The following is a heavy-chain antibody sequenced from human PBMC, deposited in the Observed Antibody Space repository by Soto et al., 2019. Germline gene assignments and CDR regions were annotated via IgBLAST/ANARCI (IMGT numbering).Heavy chain of an antibody. CDR1: GYTFTNYY. J-gene: IGHJ4*02. Sequence: ASVKVSCKASGYTFTNYYMHWVRQAPGQGLESLGVMHYSGASPTYEQKFQGRVTMARDTSTSPVYMELSSLTSEDTAVYYCVSGGQDLATTGSFDYWGQGTLVTVSS. CDR3: VSGGQDLATTGSFDY. CDR2: MHYSGASP. D-gene: IGHD1-1*01. V-gene: IGHV1-46*01.